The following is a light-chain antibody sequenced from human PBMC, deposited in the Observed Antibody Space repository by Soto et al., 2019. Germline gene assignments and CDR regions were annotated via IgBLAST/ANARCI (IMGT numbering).Light chain of an antibody. V-gene: IGLV2-8*01. CDR1: SSDVGGYYS. Sequence: QSALTQPPSASGSPGQSVTISCTGTSSDVGGYYSVSWYQQHPGKAPKLMIYEVTNRPSGVPDRFSGSKSGSTASLTVSGLQAEDEADYYCSSYAGINNLAVFGTGTKLTVL. CDR2: EVT. J-gene: IGLJ1*01. CDR3: SSYAGINNLAV.